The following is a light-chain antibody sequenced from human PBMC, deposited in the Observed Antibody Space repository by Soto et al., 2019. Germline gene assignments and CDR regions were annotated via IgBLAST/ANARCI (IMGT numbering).Light chain of an antibody. V-gene: IGKV3D-20*02. CDR2: GTS. CDR1: QRLSSIN. CDR3: QQRNSWPLT. J-gene: IGKJ4*01. Sequence: EIVLTQSPATLSLSPGGRATLSCRASQRLSSINLAWFQQKPGQAPRLLIYGTSSRATGIPDRFSGSGSGTVFTLTISSIAPEDFAFYYCQQRNSWPLTLGGATKVDIK.